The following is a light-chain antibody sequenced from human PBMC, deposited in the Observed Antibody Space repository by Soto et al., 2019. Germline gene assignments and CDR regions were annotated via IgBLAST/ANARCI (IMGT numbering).Light chain of an antibody. CDR1: QSVSGSD. Sequence: EVVLTQSPGTLSLSPGERATLSCRASQSVSGSDLAWYQQKPGQAPRLLISGVSTGATGIPARFSGSGSGTEFTLTISSLQSEDCAIYYCQQYHTWPITFGGGTKVDIK. CDR2: GVS. CDR3: QQYHTWPIT. V-gene: IGKV3-15*01. J-gene: IGKJ4*01.